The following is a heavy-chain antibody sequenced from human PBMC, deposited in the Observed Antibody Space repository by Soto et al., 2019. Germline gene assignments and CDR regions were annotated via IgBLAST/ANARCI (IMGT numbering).Heavy chain of an antibody. J-gene: IGHJ6*02. CDR1: GYRFSNYW. D-gene: IGHD2-8*01. CDR2: IYPGDSDT. CDR3: ARQGSNGAYYYYGMDV. Sequence: ESLKISCKGSGYRFSNYWIAWVRQMPGKGLEWMGIIYPGDSDTRYSPSFQGQVTMSVDKSNSTAYLHWSSLKASDTAMYFCARQGSNGAYYYYGMDVWGQGTTVTVSS. V-gene: IGHV5-51*01.